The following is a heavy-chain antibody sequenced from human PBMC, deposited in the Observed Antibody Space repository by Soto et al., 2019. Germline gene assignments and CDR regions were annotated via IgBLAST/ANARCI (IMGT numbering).Heavy chain of an antibody. J-gene: IGHJ6*02. CDR2: IVPIFGTT. D-gene: IGHD3-22*01. V-gene: IGHV1-69*01. CDR3: ARPDEGGYSSDHHYYYALDL. Sequence: QVELPQSGAEVKKPGSSVKVSCRVSGGNFRRYSVSWVRQAPGQGLEWVGGIVPIFGTTNYAQRFQERVTITADEITATVYMELTTLTSDDTAIYYCARPDEGGYSSDHHYYYALDLWGQGTAVTVTS. CDR1: GGNFRRYS.